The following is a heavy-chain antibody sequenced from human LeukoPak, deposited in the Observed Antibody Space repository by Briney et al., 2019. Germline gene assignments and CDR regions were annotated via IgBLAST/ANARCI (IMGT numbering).Heavy chain of an antibody. V-gene: IGHV4-34*01. CDR1: GGSFCGYY. D-gene: IGHD4-11*01. Sequence: SETLSLTCAVYGGSFCGYYWSWIRQPPGKGLEWIGEINHSGSTNYSPSLKSRVTISLDTSKNQFSLKLSSVTAADTAVYYCARVRLRPRSTVTPYSYYMDVWGKGTTVTVSS. CDR3: ARVRLRPRSTVTPYSYYMDV. J-gene: IGHJ6*03. CDR2: INHSGST.